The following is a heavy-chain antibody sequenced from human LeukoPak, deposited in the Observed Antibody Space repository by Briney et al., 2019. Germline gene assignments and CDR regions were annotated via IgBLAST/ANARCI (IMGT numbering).Heavy chain of an antibody. V-gene: IGHV3-48*03. Sequence: GGSLRLSCAASGFTFSSYEMNWVRQAPGKGLEWVSYISSSGSTIYYADSVKGRFTISRDNAKNSLYLQMNSLRAEDTAVYYCVASSDDAFDIWGQGTMVTVSS. J-gene: IGHJ3*02. D-gene: IGHD3-10*01. CDR3: VASSDDAFDI. CDR1: GFTFSSYE. CDR2: ISSSGSTI.